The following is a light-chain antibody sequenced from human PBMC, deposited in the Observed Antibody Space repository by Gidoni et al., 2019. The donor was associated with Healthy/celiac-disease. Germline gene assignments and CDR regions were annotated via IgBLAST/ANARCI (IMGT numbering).Light chain of an antibody. CDR2: DAS. CDR3: QQYDNLPLT. J-gene: IGKJ4*01. Sequence: DSQMTKSPSSLSASVGDRVTITCQASQDISNYLNWYQQKPGKAPKLLIYDASHLETGVPSRFSGRGSGTDFTFTISSLQPEDIATYYCQQYDNLPLTFGGGTKVEIK. V-gene: IGKV1-33*01. CDR1: QDISNY.